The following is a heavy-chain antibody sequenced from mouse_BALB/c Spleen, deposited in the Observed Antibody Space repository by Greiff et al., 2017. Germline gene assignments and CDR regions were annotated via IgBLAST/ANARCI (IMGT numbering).Heavy chain of an antibody. Sequence: EVQGVESGGGLVKPGGSLKLSCAASGFAFSSYDMSWVRQTPERRLEWVAYISSGGGSTYYPDTVKGRFTISRDNAKNTLYLQMSSLKSEDTAMYYCARQTMLKGVYFDVWGAGTTVTVSS. J-gene: IGHJ1*01. V-gene: IGHV5-12-1*01. CDR3: ARQTMLKGVYFDV. CDR2: ISSGGGST. CDR1: GFAFSSYD.